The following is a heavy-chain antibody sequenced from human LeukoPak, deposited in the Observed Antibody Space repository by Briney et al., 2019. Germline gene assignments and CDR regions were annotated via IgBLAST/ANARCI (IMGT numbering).Heavy chain of an antibody. J-gene: IGHJ6*03. Sequence: SETLSLTCDVSGHSISSNYYWGWIRQSPEKGLEWIGSIYHRGSTYYSPPFESRVTISVDTSKNQFSLNLSSVTATDTAKYYCARHLFYYYYYMDVWGKGTTVTVSS. CDR2: IYHRGST. V-gene: IGHV4-38-2*01. CDR3: ARHLFYYYYYMDV. CDR1: GHSISSNYY.